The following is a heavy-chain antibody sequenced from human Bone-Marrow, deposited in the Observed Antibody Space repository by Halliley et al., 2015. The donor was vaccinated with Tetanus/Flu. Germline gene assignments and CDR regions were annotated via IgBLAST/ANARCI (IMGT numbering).Heavy chain of an antibody. Sequence: APGKGLEWVANIDQYGGQYVDSLRGRFTISRDNAENSLFLQMNDLRTEDTAVYYCSSVYGGFDPWGQGTLVTVSS. J-gene: IGHJ5*02. CDR2: IDQYGGQ. V-gene: IGHV3-7*03. D-gene: IGHD3-10*01. CDR3: SSVYGGFDP.